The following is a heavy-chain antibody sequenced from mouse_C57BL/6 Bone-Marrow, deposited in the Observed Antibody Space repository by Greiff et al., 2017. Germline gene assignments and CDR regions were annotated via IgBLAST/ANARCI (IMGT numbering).Heavy chain of an antibody. Sequence: QVQLKQSGAELARPGASVKLSCKASGYTFTSYGISWVKQRTGQGLEWIGEIYPRSGNTYYNEKFKGKATLTADKSSRTAYMELRSLTSEDSAVDCCAREMTTGYYAMDYWGQGTSVTVSS. D-gene: IGHD2-4*01. CDR3: AREMTTGYYAMDY. J-gene: IGHJ4*01. V-gene: IGHV1-81*01. CDR1: GYTFTSYG. CDR2: IYPRSGNT.